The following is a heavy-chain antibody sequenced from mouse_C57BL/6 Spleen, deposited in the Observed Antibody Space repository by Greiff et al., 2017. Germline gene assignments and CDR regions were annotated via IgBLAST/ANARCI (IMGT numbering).Heavy chain of an antibody. CDR2: ISDGGSYT. Sequence: EVMLVESGGGLVKPGGSLKLSCAASGFTFSSYAMSWVRQTPEKRLEWVATISDGGSYTYYPDNVKGRFTISRDNAKNNLYLQMSHLKYEDTAMYYCARALLTWSYFDYWGQGTTLTVSS. V-gene: IGHV5-4*03. D-gene: IGHD2-10*01. CDR1: GFTFSSYA. J-gene: IGHJ2*01. CDR3: ARALLTWSYFDY.